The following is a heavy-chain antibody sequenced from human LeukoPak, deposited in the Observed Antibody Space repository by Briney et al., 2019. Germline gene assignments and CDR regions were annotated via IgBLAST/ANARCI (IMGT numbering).Heavy chain of an antibody. D-gene: IGHD2-15*01. CDR2: INTNTGNP. Sequence: ASVKVSCKASGYTFTSYAMNWVRQAPGQGLEWMGWINTNTGNPTYAQGFTGRFVFSLDTSVSTAYLQISSLKAEDTAVYYCARDGDCSGGSCYPETHDYWGQGTLVTVSS. V-gene: IGHV7-4-1*02. CDR3: ARDGDCSGGSCYPETHDY. J-gene: IGHJ4*02. CDR1: GYTFTSYA.